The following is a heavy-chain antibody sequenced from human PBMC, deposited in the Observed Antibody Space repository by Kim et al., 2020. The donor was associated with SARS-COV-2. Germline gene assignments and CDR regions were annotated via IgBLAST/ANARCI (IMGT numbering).Heavy chain of an antibody. D-gene: IGHD5-12*01. Sequence: SETLSLTCTVSGGSISSGGYYWSWIRQHPGKGLEWIGYIYYSGSTYYNPSLKSRVTISVDTSKNQFSLKLSSVTAADTAVYYCARDGVGGYAHYFDYWGQGTLVTVSS. CDR1: GGSISSGGYY. CDR2: IYYSGST. V-gene: IGHV4-31*03. J-gene: IGHJ4*02. CDR3: ARDGVGGYAHYFDY.